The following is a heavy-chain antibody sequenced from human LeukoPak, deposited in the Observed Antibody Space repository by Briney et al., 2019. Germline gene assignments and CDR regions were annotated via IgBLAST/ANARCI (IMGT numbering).Heavy chain of an antibody. V-gene: IGHV3-7*03. CDR3: ARRYFDS. J-gene: IGHJ4*02. Sequence: GGSLRLSCAASGFTFSDYWMHWVRQAPGKGLEWVANIKQDGSAKYYVDSVRGRFTISRDNAKNSLYLQMNSLRAEDTAVYYCARRYFDSWGQGTLVTVSS. CDR2: IKQDGSAK. CDR1: GFTFSDYW.